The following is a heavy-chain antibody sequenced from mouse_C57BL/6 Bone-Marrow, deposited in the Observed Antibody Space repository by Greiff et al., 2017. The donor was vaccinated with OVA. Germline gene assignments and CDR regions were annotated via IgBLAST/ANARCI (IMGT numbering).Heavy chain of an antibody. D-gene: IGHD4-1*01. Sequence: EVKLVESGGGLVKPGGSLKLSCAASGFTFSDYGMHWVRQAPEKGLEWVAYISSGSSTIYYADTVKGRFTISRDNAKNTLFLQMTSLRSEDTAMYYCARRTGTGDYYAMDYWGQGTSVTVSS. J-gene: IGHJ4*01. CDR3: ARRTGTGDYYAMDY. V-gene: IGHV5-17*01. CDR1: GFTFSDYG. CDR2: ISSGSSTI.